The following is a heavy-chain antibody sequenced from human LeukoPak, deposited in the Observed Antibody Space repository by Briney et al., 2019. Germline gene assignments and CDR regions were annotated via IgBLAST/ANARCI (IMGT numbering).Heavy chain of an antibody. Sequence: PSETLSLTCAVYGGSFSGYYWSWIRQPPGKGLEWIGFIYYSGSTNYNPSLKSRVTISVDTSKNQFSLKLSSVTAADTAVYYCARYSSSFTSYYYYYGMDVWGQGTTVTVSS. V-gene: IGHV4-59*01. CDR3: ARYSSSFTSYYYYYGMDV. J-gene: IGHJ6*02. CDR2: IYYSGST. D-gene: IGHD6-13*01. CDR1: GGSFSGYY.